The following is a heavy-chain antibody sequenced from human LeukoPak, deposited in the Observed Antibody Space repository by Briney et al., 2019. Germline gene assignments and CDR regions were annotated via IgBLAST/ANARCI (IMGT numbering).Heavy chain of an antibody. CDR3: ATEPRSDDPYYFDY. D-gene: IGHD2-21*01. Sequence: ASVKVSCKVSGYTLTELSMHWVRQAPGKGLEWMGGFDPEDGETIYAQKFQGRVTMTEDTSTDTAYMELSSLRPEDTAVYYCATEPRSDDPYYFDYWGQGTLVTVSS. CDR2: FDPEDGET. J-gene: IGHJ4*02. CDR1: GYTLTELS. V-gene: IGHV1-24*01.